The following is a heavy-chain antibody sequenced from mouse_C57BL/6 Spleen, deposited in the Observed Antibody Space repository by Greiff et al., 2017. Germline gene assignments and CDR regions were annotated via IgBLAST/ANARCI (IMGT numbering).Heavy chain of an antibody. CDR3: ARRGPHYYAMDY. Sequence: QVQLQPSGPELVKPGASVKISCKASGYAFSSSWMNWVKQRPGKGLEWIGRIYPGDGDTNYNGKFKGKATLTADKSSSTAYMQLSSLTSEDSAVYFCARRGPHYYAMDYWGQGTSVTVSS. CDR2: IYPGDGDT. V-gene: IGHV1-82*01. J-gene: IGHJ4*01. CDR1: GYAFSSSW.